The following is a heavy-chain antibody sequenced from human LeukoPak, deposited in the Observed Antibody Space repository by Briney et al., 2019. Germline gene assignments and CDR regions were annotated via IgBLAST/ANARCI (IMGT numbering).Heavy chain of an antibody. V-gene: IGHV3-21*06. D-gene: IGHD1-14*01. J-gene: IGHJ4*02. CDR1: GLTFSTSG. Sequence: GGSLRLSCTASGLTFSTSGFNWVRQAPGKGLEWVASIGPTGSDRYHADSIKGRFTISRDNDNNFLYLQMNSLRAEDTAVYYCATETNGRHYDYWGQGTLLTVSS. CDR3: ATETNGRHYDY. CDR2: IGPTGSDR.